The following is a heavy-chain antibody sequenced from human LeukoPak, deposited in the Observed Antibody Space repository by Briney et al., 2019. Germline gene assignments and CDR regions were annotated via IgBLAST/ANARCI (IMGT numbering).Heavy chain of an antibody. V-gene: IGHV3-30-3*01. CDR3: ATIQFPYSSSWYTGDY. Sequence: GGSLRLSCAASGFTFSSYAMHWVRQAPGKGLEWVAVISYDGSNKYYADSVKGRFTISRDNSKNTLYLQMNSLRAEDTAVYYCATIQFPYSSSWYTGDYWGQGTLVTVSS. CDR2: ISYDGSNK. D-gene: IGHD6-13*01. CDR1: GFTFSSYA. J-gene: IGHJ4*02.